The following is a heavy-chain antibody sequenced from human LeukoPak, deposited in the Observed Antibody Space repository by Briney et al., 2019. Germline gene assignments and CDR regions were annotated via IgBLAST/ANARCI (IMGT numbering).Heavy chain of an antibody. D-gene: IGHD2-2*01. CDR3: AKDRESSCFDY. CDR2: ISYDGSNN. V-gene: IGHV3-30*18. Sequence: GGSLRLSCAASGFTFSSYGMHWVRQAPGKGLEWVAVISYDGSNNYYADSVKGRFTISRDNSKNTLYLQMNSLRAEDTAVYYCAKDRESSCFDYWGQGTLVTVSS. J-gene: IGHJ4*02. CDR1: GFTFSSYG.